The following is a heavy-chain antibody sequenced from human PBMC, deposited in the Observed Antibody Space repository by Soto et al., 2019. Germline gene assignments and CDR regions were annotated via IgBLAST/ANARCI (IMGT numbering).Heavy chain of an antibody. J-gene: IGHJ4*02. CDR1: GYDFSTHS. V-gene: IGHV5-51*01. CDR2: IYPSDSDT. D-gene: IGHD3-16*01. Sequence: GESLKIACKASGYDFSTHSIGWVRHMPGKGRQWMAIIYPSDSDTKYSPSFQGHVTISVDKSISTAYLQWSGLQASDSAKYYCARLFTDAEFWDYFDYWGPGTLVTVSS. CDR3: ARLFTDAEFWDYFDY.